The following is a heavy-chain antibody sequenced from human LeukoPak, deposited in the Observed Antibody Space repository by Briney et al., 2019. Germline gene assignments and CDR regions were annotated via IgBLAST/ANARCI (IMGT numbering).Heavy chain of an antibody. V-gene: IGHV3-33*01. J-gene: IGHJ3*02. D-gene: IGHD1-26*01. Sequence: GGSLTLSCGASGFTFSTYGMHWVRQAPGKGLEWVAVIWYDGSNKYYADSVKGRFTISRDNSKNMVYLQMNSLRGEDTAVYHCARGQWDLLSAFDIWGQGTMVTVSS. CDR3: ARGQWDLLSAFDI. CDR2: IWYDGSNK. CDR1: GFTFSTYG.